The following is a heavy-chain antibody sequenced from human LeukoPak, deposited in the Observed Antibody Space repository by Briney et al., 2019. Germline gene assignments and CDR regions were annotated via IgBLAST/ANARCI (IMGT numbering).Heavy chain of an antibody. Sequence: PGGSLRLSCAASGFTFSSYAMSWVRQAPGKGLEWVSAISGSGGSTYYAYSVKGRFTISRDNSKNTLYLQMNSLRAEDTAVYYCAKGDYDSSGYYYYWGQGTLVTVSS. CDR1: GFTFSSYA. CDR2: ISGSGGST. V-gene: IGHV3-23*01. CDR3: AKGDYDSSGYYYY. J-gene: IGHJ4*02. D-gene: IGHD3-22*01.